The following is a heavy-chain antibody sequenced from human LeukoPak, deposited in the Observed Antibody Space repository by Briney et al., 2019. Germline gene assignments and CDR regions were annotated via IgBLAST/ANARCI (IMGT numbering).Heavy chain of an antibody. CDR1: GYTFTSYD. V-gene: IGHV1-8*01. J-gene: IGHJ1*01. Sequence: ASVKVSCKASGYTFTSYDINWVRQATGQGLEWMGWMNPNSGNTGYAQKFQGRVTMTRDTSISTAYMELSRLRSDDTAVYYCARFSDYSNYGVYFQHWGQGTLVTVSS. CDR2: MNPNSGNT. CDR3: ARFSDYSNYGVYFQH. D-gene: IGHD4-11*01.